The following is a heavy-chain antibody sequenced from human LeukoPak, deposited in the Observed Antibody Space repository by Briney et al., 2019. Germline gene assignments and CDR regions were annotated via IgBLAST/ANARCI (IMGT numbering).Heavy chain of an antibody. V-gene: IGHV3-49*04. CDR1: GFTFGDYA. D-gene: IGHD3-3*01. Sequence: GGSLRLSCTASGFTFGDYAMSWVRQAPGKGLEWVGFIRSKAYGGTTEYAASVKGRFTISRDDSKSIAYLQMNSLKTEDTAVYYCTRVAEDYDFWSGYYRYNWFDPWGQGTLVTVSS. J-gene: IGHJ5*02. CDR2: IRSKAYGGTT. CDR3: TRVAEDYDFWSGYYRYNWFDP.